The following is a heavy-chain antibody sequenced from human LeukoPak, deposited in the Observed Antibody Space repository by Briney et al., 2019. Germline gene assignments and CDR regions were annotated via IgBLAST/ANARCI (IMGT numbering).Heavy chain of an antibody. D-gene: IGHD2-15*01. CDR2: IYTSGST. J-gene: IGHJ6*03. CDR1: GGSISSGSSY. CDR3: ARSLRGSASSEDYYYYHMDV. V-gene: IGHV4-61*02. Sequence: PSETLSLTCTVSGGSISSGSSYWSWIRQPAGKGLEWIGRIYTSGSTSYNPSLKSRITISVDTSKNQFSLKLSSVTAADTAVYYCARSLRGSASSEDYYYYHMDVWGKGTTVTVSS.